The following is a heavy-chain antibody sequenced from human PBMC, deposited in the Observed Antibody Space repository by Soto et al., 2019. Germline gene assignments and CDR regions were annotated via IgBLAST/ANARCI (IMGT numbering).Heavy chain of an antibody. J-gene: IGHJ4*02. CDR2: MNSDGSII. Sequence: PGGSLRLSCAVAGYTFRNHWMHWVRQAPGKGLEWVSRMNSDGSIINYKDSVKGRFTVSRDNAKNTLYLQMNSLRVEDTAVYYCATAEVDYRGPGTLVTVSS. CDR1: GYTFRNHW. CDR3: ATAEVDY. V-gene: IGHV3-74*01.